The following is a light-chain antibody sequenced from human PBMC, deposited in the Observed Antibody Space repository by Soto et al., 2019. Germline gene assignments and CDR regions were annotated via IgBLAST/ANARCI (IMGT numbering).Light chain of an antibody. CDR1: QGIGTW. CDR3: QQADSFPFT. V-gene: IGKV1-12*01. Sequence: DIQLTQSPSSVSASAGDRVTITCRASQGIGTWLAWYQQKPGKAPKLLIYVASNLQSGVPSRFSGAGSGTVFNLTITRLQPEDVATYHCQQADSFPFTFGPGTKVDFK. J-gene: IGKJ3*01. CDR2: VAS.